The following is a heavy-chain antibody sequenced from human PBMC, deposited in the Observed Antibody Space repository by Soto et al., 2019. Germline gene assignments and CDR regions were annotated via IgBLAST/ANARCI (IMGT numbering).Heavy chain of an antibody. D-gene: IGHD3-3*01. CDR2: IKQDGSEK. CDR1: GFTFSSYW. CDR3: ARDYYDFWSGYFGV. J-gene: IGHJ6*02. V-gene: IGHV3-7*05. Sequence: GGSLRLSCAASGFTFSSYWMSWVRQAPGKGLEWVANIKQDGSEKYYVDSVKGRFTISRDNAKNSLYLQMNSLRAEDTAVYYCARDYYDFWSGYFGVWGQGTTVTVSS.